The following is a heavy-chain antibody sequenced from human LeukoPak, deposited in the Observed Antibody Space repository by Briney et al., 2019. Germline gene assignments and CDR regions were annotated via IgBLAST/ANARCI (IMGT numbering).Heavy chain of an antibody. CDR3: ARGYYGSGSYYYAGCVDY. D-gene: IGHD3-10*01. V-gene: IGHV3-30*04. CDR2: ISYDGSNK. Sequence: GGSLRLSCAASGFTFSSYAMHWVRQAPGKGLEWVAVISYDGSNKYYADSVKGRFTISRDNSKNTLYLQMNSLRAEDTAVYYCARGYYGSGSYYYAGCVDYWGQGTLVTVSS. J-gene: IGHJ4*02. CDR1: GFTFSSYA.